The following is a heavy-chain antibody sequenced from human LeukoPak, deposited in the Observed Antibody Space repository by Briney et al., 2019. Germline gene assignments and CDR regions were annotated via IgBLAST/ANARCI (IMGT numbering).Heavy chain of an antibody. CDR3: ARSLNRYCSGGSCYYYGYYYYMDV. Sequence: GGSLRLSCAASGFTFDDYGMSWVRQVPGRGLEWVSGIKWDGGSTGYADSVKGRFTISRDNAKNSLYLQMNSLRAEDTALYYCARSLNRYCSGGSCYYYGYYYYMDVWGKGTTVTVSS. V-gene: IGHV3-20*04. CDR1: GFTFDDYG. D-gene: IGHD2-15*01. CDR2: IKWDGGST. J-gene: IGHJ6*03.